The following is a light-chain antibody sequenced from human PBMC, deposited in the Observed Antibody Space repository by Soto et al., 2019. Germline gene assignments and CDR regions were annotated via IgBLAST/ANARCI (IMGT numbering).Light chain of an antibody. CDR3: QQYRNSPYS. Sequence: EIVLTQSPGTLSLSPGERATLSCRASQSVGSSYLAWYRQNPGQAPRLLIYGASSRATGVPDRFSGSGSGADFTLTISRLEPDDFAVYYCQQYRNSPYSFGQGTKLEIK. CDR1: QSVGSSY. V-gene: IGKV3-20*01. CDR2: GAS. J-gene: IGKJ2*01.